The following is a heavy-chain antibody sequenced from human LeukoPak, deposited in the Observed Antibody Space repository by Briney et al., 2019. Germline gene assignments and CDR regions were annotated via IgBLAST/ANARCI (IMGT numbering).Heavy chain of an antibody. Sequence: SETLSLTCAVYGGSFSGYYWSWIRQPPGKGLEWIGEINHSGSTNYNPSLKSRVTISVDTSKNQFSLKLSSVTAADTAAYYCARARDTAMVTWFDYWGQGTLVTVSS. CDR1: GGSFSGYY. CDR3: ARARDTAMVTWFDY. V-gene: IGHV4-34*01. D-gene: IGHD5-18*01. CDR2: INHSGST. J-gene: IGHJ4*02.